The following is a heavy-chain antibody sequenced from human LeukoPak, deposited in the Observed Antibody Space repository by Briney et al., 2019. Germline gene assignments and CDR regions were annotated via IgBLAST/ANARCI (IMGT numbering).Heavy chain of an antibody. CDR2: IYGGGST. Sequence: GGSLRLSCAASGFTVSSNYMSWVRQAPGKGLEWVSVIYGGGSTYYADSVKGRFSISRETSKNAVYLQMNSLRAEDTAVYYCARAQFYHDSSTYGPDYWGQGTLVTVSS. J-gene: IGHJ4*02. D-gene: IGHD3-22*01. CDR3: ARAQFYHDSSTYGPDY. V-gene: IGHV3-53*01. CDR1: GFTVSSNY.